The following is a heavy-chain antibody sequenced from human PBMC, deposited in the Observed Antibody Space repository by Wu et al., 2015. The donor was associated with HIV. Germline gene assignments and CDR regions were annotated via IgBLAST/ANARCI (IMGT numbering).Heavy chain of an antibody. CDR3: ARDRLDYYDSGGYYSSFDY. Sequence: QVRLVQSGAEVRKPGSSVRVSCKSSGGDFKKYTVNWARQAPGQGLEWVGTIVPILGIPDYAEKFQGRVTIYTDESATTAYMELSSLRSEDTAVYYCARDRLDYYDSGGYYSSFDYWGQGTLVTVSS. CDR1: GGDFKKYT. J-gene: IGHJ4*02. CDR2: IVPILGIP. D-gene: IGHD3-22*01. V-gene: IGHV1-69*16.